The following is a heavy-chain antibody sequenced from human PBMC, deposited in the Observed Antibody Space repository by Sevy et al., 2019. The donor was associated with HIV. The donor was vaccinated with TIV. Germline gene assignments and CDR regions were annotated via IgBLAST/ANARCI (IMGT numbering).Heavy chain of an antibody. V-gene: IGHV3-33*01. J-gene: IGHJ4*02. Sequence: GGSLRLSCAASGFTFSSYGMHWVRQAPGKGLEWVAVIWYDGSNKYYAHSVKGRFTISRDNSKNTLYLQMNSLRAEDTAVYYWAGYRMGRYVYYPRGFDYWGQGTLVTVSS. CDR3: AGYRMGRYVYYPRGFDY. CDR2: IWYDGSNK. CDR1: GFTFSSYG. D-gene: IGHD3-16*01.